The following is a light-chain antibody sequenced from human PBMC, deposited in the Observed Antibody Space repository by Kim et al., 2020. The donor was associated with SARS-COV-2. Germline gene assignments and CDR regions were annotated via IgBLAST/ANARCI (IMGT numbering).Light chain of an antibody. V-gene: IGLV1-51*01. CDR2: DDF. CDR1: TSNIGNNY. J-gene: IGLJ2*01. CDR3: GTWDSSLSDVV. Sequence: QSVLTQPPSLSAAPGQTVSISCSGTTSNIGNNYVSWYQQLPRTAPQLLIFDDFKRPSGIPDRFSGSKSGTSATLAITGLQTGDEATYHCGTWDSSLSDVVFGGGTQLTVL.